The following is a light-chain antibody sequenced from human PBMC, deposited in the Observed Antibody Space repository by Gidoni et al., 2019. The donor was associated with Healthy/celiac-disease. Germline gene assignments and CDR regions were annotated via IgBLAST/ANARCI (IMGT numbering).Light chain of an antibody. V-gene: IGLV2-14*01. J-gene: IGLJ2*01. CDR2: DVS. CDR1: SSDVGGYNY. Sequence: QSALTQPASVSGSPGQSITISCTGPSSDVGGYNYVSWYQQHPGKASKLMIYDVSNRPSGVSNRFSGSKSGNTASLTISGLQAEDEADYYCSSYTSSSVVFGGGTKLTVL. CDR3: SSYTSSSVV.